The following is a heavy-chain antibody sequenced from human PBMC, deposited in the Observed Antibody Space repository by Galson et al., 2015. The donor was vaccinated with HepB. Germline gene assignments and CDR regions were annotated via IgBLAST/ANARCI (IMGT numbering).Heavy chain of an antibody. CDR2: IWYDGSNK. V-gene: IGHV3-33*01. Sequence: SLRLSCAASGFTFSSYGMHWVRQAPGKGLEWVAVIWYDGSNKYYADSVKGRFTISRDNSKNTLYLQMNSLRAEDTAVYYCARAEYSSSWYMTSYYMDVWGKGTTVTVSS. CDR3: ARAEYSSSWYMTSYYMDV. J-gene: IGHJ6*03. CDR1: GFTFSSYG. D-gene: IGHD6-13*01.